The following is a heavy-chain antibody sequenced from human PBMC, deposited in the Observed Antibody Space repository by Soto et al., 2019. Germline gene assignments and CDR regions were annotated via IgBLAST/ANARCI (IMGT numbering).Heavy chain of an antibody. CDR1: GLSITDAEMG. D-gene: IGHD6-19*01. CDR3: ARRHLAVAVSSWFDP. J-gene: IGHJ5*02. V-gene: IGHV2-26*01. Sequence: QVTLKESGPVLVKPTETLTLRCTVSGLSITDAEMGVSWIRQLPGQPLEWLAHIDSSGEKSYRTFLNSRLASSKDTSKSQIVLTITNLDPAATATYYCARRHLAVAVSSWFDPWGQGIPVTVYS. CDR2: IDSSGEK.